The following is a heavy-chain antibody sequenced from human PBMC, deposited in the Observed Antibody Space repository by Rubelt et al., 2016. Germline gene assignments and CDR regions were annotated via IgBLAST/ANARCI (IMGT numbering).Heavy chain of an antibody. CDR1: GGSISSSSYY. Sequence: QLQLQESGPGLVKPSETLSLTCTVSGGSISSSSYYWGWIRQPPGKGLEWIGSIYYSGSTHYNPSLKSRVTISVDTAKNQFSLKLSSVTAADTAVYYCARHGGHSAVDYWGQGTLVTVSS. CDR3: ARHGGHSAVDY. J-gene: IGHJ4*02. CDR2: IYYSGST. D-gene: IGHD2-21*01. V-gene: IGHV4-39*01.